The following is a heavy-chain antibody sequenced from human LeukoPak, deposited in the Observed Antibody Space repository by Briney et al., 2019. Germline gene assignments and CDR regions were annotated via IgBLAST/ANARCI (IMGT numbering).Heavy chain of an antibody. D-gene: IGHD2-8*01. Sequence: SETLSLTCAVYGGSFSGYYWSWIRQPSGKGLEWIGEINHSGSTNYNPSLKSRVTISVDTSKNQFSLKLSSVTAADTAVYYCARGLGCCTNGVCSMGSYYFDYWGQGTLVTVSS. CDR1: GGSFSGYY. V-gene: IGHV4-34*01. J-gene: IGHJ4*02. CDR3: ARGLGCCTNGVCSMGSYYFDY. CDR2: INHSGST.